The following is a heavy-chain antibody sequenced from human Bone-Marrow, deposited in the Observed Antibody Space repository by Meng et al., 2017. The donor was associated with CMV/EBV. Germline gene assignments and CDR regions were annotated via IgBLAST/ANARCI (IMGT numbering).Heavy chain of an antibody. Sequence: GESLKISCAASGFTVSSNYMSWVRQAPGKGLEWVSGISWNSGSIGYADSVKGRFTISRDNSKNTLFLQMNRLRAEDTAVYYCARCLSDYHILTSKVNYYGMDVWGQGTAVTVSS. CDR1: GFTVSSNY. CDR3: ARCLSDYHILTSKVNYYGMDV. J-gene: IGHJ6*02. CDR2: ISWNSGSI. D-gene: IGHD3-9*01. V-gene: IGHV3-66*02.